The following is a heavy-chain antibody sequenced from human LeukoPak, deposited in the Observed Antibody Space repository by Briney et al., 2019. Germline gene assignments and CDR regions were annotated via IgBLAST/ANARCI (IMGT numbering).Heavy chain of an antibody. V-gene: IGHV4-34*01. CDR1: GGSFSGYY. D-gene: IGHD3-10*01. CDR3: ARPRVRGVIIRGFDY. J-gene: IGHJ4*01. CDR2: INHSGST. Sequence: PSETLSLTCAVYGGSFSGYYWSWIRQPPGKGLEWIGEINHSGSTNYNPSLKSRVTISVDTSKNQFSLRLSSVTAADTAVYYCARPRVRGVIIRGFDYWGQGTLVTVSS.